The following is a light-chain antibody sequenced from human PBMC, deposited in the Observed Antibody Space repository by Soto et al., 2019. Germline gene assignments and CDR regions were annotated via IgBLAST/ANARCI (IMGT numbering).Light chain of an antibody. CDR3: QQYNNWPLWT. CDR1: QRVSRN. CDR2: GSS. J-gene: IGKJ1*01. V-gene: IGKV3-15*01. Sequence: DIVMTQSPATLSVSPGERATLSCRASQRVSRNLAWYQKQPGQAPRLLIYGSSTRATGIPARFSGSGSGTEFTLSISGLQSEDFAVYYCQQYNNWPLWTFGQGPKVEIK.